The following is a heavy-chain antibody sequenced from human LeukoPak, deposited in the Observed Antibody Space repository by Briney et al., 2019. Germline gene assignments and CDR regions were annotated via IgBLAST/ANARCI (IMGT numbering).Heavy chain of an antibody. CDR1: GGSFSGYY. V-gene: IGHV4-34*01. CDR3: ARGITIFGVVMGANWFDP. D-gene: IGHD3-3*01. J-gene: IGHJ5*02. Sequence: SETLSLTCAAYGGSFSGYYWSWIRQPPGKGLEWIGEINHSGSTNYNPSLKSRVTISVDTSKNQFSLKLSSVTAADTAVYYCARGITIFGVVMGANWFDPWGQGTLVTVSS. CDR2: INHSGST.